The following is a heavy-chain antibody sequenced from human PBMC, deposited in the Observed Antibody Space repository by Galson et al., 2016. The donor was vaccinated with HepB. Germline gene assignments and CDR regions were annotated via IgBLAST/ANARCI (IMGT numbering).Heavy chain of an antibody. CDR2: LYYSGSA. CDR1: GASFNRGGYY. V-gene: IGHV4-31*03. CDR3: TREVGRLYNWHDEGWFDP. Sequence: TLSLTCTVSGASFNRGGYYWTWIRQRPGKGLEWIGNLYYSGSAAYNPSLKSRVTISIDTSKNQFSLRLSSVTAADTAVYYCTREVGRLYNWHDEGWFDPWGQGTLVTVSS. D-gene: IGHD1-20*01. J-gene: IGHJ5*02.